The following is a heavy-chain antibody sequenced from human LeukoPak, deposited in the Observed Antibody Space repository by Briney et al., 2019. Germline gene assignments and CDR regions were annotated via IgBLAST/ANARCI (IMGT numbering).Heavy chain of an antibody. J-gene: IGHJ4*02. CDR3: ARTYYYDSSGYRYFDY. D-gene: IGHD3-22*01. V-gene: IGHV1-18*01. Sequence: ASVKVSCKASGYTFTSYGISWVRQAPGQGLEWMGWISAYNGNTNYAQKLHGRVTMATDTSTSTAYMELRSLRSDDTAVYYCARTYYYDSSGYRYFDYWGQGTLVTVSS. CDR2: ISAYNGNT. CDR1: GYTFTSYG.